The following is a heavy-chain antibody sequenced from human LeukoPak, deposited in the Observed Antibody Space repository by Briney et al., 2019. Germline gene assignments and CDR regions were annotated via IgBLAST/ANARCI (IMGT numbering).Heavy chain of an antibody. V-gene: IGHV3-74*01. Sequence: GGSLRLSCAASGFSFSSYRMHWVRQAPGKGLVWVSRISSDASSTNYADSVKGRFTISRDNAKNTLYLQMNSLRAEDTAVYYCAMLAKMATIDDFDYWGQGTLVTVSS. CDR2: ISSDASST. J-gene: IGHJ4*02. D-gene: IGHD5-24*01. CDR1: GFSFSSYR. CDR3: AMLAKMATIDDFDY.